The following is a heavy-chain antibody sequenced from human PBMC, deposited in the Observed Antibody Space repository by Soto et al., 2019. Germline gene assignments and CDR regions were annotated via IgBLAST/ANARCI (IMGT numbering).Heavy chain of an antibody. J-gene: IGHJ6*02. Sequence: GGSLRLSCAASGFTFSNYWMTWVRQDPGKGLEWVANIKQDGSERYYVDSVKGRFTISRDNAKNSLYLQMNSLRAEDTAVYFCARLGIATADTYYGMDVWGQGTTVTVSS. V-gene: IGHV3-7*01. CDR3: ARLGIATADTYYGMDV. CDR1: GFTFSNYW. D-gene: IGHD6-13*01. CDR2: IKQDGSER.